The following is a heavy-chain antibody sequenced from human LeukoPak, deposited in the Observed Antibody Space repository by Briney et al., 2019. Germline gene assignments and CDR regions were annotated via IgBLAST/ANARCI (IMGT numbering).Heavy chain of an antibody. CDR2: IYYSGST. J-gene: IGHJ5*02. Sequence: PSETLSLTCTVSGGSISSSSYYWGWIRQPPGKGLEWIGSIYYSGSTYYNPSLKSRVTISVDTSKNQFSLKLSSVTAADTAVYYCARDPTSYGYIGMNWFDPWGQGTLVTVSS. V-gene: IGHV4-39*07. D-gene: IGHD5-18*01. CDR1: GGSISSSSYY. CDR3: ARDPTSYGYIGMNWFDP.